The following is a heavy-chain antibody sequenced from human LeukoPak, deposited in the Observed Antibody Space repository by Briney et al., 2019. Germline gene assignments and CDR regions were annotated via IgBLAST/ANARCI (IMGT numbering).Heavy chain of an antibody. CDR1: GYTFTGYY. CDR3: ARADRRTSNWFDP. Sequence: GASVKVSCKASGYTFTGYYMHWVRQAPGQGLEGMGWINPNSGGTNYAQKFRGRVTMTRDTSISTAYMELSRLRSDDTAVYYCARADRRTSNWFDPWGQGTLVTVSS. J-gene: IGHJ5*02. V-gene: IGHV1-2*02. D-gene: IGHD3/OR15-3a*01. CDR2: INPNSGGT.